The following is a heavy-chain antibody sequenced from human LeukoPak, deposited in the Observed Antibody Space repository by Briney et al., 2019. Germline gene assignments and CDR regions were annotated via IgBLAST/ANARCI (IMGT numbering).Heavy chain of an antibody. D-gene: IGHD2-21*02. CDR1: GFTFSSYW. J-gene: IGHJ4*02. CDR2: IKPDGSEK. V-gene: IGHV3-7*01. CDR3: ARDFGTIVVVTAIVD. Sequence: GSLRLSCAASGFTFSSYWMSWVRQAPGKGLEWVANIKPDGSEKYYVDSVKGRFTISRDNAKNSLYLQMNSLRAEDTAVYYCARDFGTIVVVTAIVDWGQGTLVTVSS.